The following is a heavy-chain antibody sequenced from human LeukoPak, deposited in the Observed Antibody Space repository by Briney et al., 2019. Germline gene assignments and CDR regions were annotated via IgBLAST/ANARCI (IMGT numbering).Heavy chain of an antibody. Sequence: RTGGSLRLSCAASEFTFSSYSMNWVRQAPGKGLEWVSSISSSSSYIYYADSVKGRFTISRDNAKNSLYLQMNSLRAEDTAVYYCARDWADYYDSSGYFRAFDIWGQGTMATVSS. CDR2: ISSSSSYI. D-gene: IGHD3-22*01. J-gene: IGHJ3*02. V-gene: IGHV3-21*01. CDR3: ARDWADYYDSSGYFRAFDI. CDR1: EFTFSSYS.